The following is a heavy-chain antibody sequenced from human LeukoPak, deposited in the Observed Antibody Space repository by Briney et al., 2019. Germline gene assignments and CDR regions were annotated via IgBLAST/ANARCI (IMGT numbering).Heavy chain of an antibody. CDR3: AREREDWGLAFDY. CDR2: ISGSGGST. Sequence: QPGGSLRLSCAASGFTFSSYAMSWVRQAPGKGLEWVSAISGSGGSTYYADSVKGRFTISRDNSKNTLFLQMNNLRAEDTAVYYCAREREDWGLAFDYWGQGTLVTVSS. V-gene: IGHV3-23*01. D-gene: IGHD7-27*01. J-gene: IGHJ4*02. CDR1: GFTFSSYA.